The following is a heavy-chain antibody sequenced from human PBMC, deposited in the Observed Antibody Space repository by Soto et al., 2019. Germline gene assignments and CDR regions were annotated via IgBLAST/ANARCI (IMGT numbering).Heavy chain of an antibody. Sequence: GGSLRLSCAASGFTFSSYAMSWVRQAPGKGLEWVSAISGSGGSTYYADSVKGRFTISRDNSKNTLYLQMNSLRAEDTAVYYCAKELTGYSSSWYNWFDPWGQGTLVTVS. D-gene: IGHD6-13*01. J-gene: IGHJ5*02. V-gene: IGHV3-23*01. CDR3: AKELTGYSSSWYNWFDP. CDR2: ISGSGGST. CDR1: GFTFSSYA.